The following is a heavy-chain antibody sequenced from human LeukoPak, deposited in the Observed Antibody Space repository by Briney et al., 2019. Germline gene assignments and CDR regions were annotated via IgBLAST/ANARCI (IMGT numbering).Heavy chain of an antibody. Sequence: ASAKVSCKASGYTFTGYYMHWVRQAPGQGLEWMGWINPNSGGTNYAQKFQGRVTMTRDTSISTAYMELSRLRSDDTAVYYCARSSGSGTALMEYRYFQHWGQGTLVTVSS. V-gene: IGHV1-2*02. J-gene: IGHJ1*01. CDR2: INPNSGGT. CDR3: ARSSGSGTALMEYRYFQH. D-gene: IGHD3-10*01. CDR1: GYTFTGYY.